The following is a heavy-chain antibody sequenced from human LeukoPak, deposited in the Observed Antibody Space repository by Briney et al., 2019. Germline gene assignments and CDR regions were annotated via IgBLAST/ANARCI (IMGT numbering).Heavy chain of an antibody. D-gene: IGHD2-2*01. CDR2: IYYSGST. Sequence: PSETLSLTCTVSGGSISSYYWSWIRQPPGKGLEWIGYIYYSGSTNYNPSLKSRVTISVDTSKNQFSLKLSSVTAADTAVYYCARAGSTSDVGYYYYMDVWGKGTTVTVSS. V-gene: IGHV4-59*01. CDR1: GGSISSYY. CDR3: ARAGSTSDVGYYYYMDV. J-gene: IGHJ6*03.